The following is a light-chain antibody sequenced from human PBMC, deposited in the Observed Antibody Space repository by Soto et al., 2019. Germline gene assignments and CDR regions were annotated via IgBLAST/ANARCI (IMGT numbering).Light chain of an antibody. CDR2: ENN. CDR1: SSNIGNNY. J-gene: IGLJ2*01. V-gene: IGLV1-51*02. Sequence: QSVLTQPPSVSAAPGQKVTISCSGSSSNIGNNYVSWYQQLPGTAPKLLMYENNKRPSGIPDRFSGSKSGTSATLDITGLQTGDEADYYCGTWDSSLSAGVFGGGTKLTVL. CDR3: GTWDSSLSAGV.